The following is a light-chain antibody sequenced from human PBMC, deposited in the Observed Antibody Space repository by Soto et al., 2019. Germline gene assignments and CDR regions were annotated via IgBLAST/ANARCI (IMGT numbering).Light chain of an antibody. Sequence: EIVLTQSPGTLSLSQGERATLSCRASQSVGSSYFAWYQQKPAQAPRLLIDGASSRAPGIPDRFSGSGSGTDFTLTISRLEPEDFVVYYCQHYGSSPWTFGQGTKV. CDR3: QHYGSSPWT. J-gene: IGKJ1*01. CDR2: GAS. CDR1: QSVGSSY. V-gene: IGKV3-20*01.